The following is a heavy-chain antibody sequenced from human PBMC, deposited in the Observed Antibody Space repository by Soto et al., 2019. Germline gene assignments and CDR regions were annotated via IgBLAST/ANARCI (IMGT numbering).Heavy chain of an antibody. CDR2: IIPIFGTA. V-gene: IGHV1-69*12. CDR1: GGTFSSYA. Sequence: QVQLVQSGAEVKKPGSSVKVSCKASGGTFSSYAISWVRQAPGQGLEWMGGIIPIFGTANYAQKFQGRVTIXGXEXXSTAYMELSSLRSEDTAVYYCARVGTDCSGGSCYAWGQGTLVTVSS. D-gene: IGHD2-15*01. J-gene: IGHJ4*02. CDR3: ARVGTDCSGGSCYA.